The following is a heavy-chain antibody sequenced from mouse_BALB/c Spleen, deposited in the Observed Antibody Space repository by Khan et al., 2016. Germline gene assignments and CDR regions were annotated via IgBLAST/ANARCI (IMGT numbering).Heavy chain of an antibody. V-gene: IGHV10-1*02. CDR3: VRPSYDYDPAWFAY. Sequence: EVQLVESGGGLMLPKGSLKLSCAASGFTFSTYAMNWVRQAPGKGLEWVARIRSKSNNYATYYDDSLKDRFTISRDDSRGMVYLQMNNLKTEDTAMYYCVRPSYDYDPAWFAYWGQGTLVTVST. CDR1: GFTFSTYA. D-gene: IGHD2-4*01. J-gene: IGHJ3*01. CDR2: IRSKSNNYAT.